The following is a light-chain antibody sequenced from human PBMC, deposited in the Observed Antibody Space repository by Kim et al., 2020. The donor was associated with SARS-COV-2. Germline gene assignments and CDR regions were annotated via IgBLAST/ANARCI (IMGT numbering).Light chain of an antibody. J-gene: IGKJ4*01. CDR1: QSISSN. CDR2: GAA. CDR3: QHYNNWPLT. Sequence: VSPGERATLSCRASQSISSNLAWHQQKPGQAPRLLIYGAATRATGIPARFSGSGSGTEFTLTISSLQSEDFAVYYCQHYNNWPLTFGGGTKVDIK. V-gene: IGKV3D-15*01.